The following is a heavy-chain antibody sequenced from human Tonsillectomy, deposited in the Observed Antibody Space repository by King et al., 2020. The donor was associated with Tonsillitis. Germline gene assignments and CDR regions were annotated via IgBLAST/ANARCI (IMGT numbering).Heavy chain of an antibody. V-gene: IGHV3-74*01. J-gene: IGHJ3*02. CDR2: IKSDGSST. CDR3: TRVRTVGFDAFDI. D-gene: IGHD1/OR15-1a*01. Sequence: VQLVESGGGLVQPGGSLRLSCAASGITFSSYWMHWVRQAPGKGLVCVSRIKSDGSSTSYADSVKGRFTISRDNAKNTLYLQMNSLRAEDTAVYFCTRVRTVGFDAFDIWGQGTMVTVSS. CDR1: GITFSSYW.